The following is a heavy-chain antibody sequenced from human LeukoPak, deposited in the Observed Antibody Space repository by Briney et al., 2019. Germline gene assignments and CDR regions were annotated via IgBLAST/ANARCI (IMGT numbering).Heavy chain of an antibody. V-gene: IGHV4-59*08. CDR3: ASLGLIYYYGSGSDYN. D-gene: IGHD3-10*01. Sequence: SETLSLTCTVSGGSISSYYWSWILQRPRKGLEWIGYIYYSGSTNYNPSLKSRVTISVDTSKNQFSLKLSSVTAADTAVYYCASLGLIYYYGSGSDYNWGQGTLVTVSS. J-gene: IGHJ4*02. CDR2: IYYSGST. CDR1: GGSISSYY.